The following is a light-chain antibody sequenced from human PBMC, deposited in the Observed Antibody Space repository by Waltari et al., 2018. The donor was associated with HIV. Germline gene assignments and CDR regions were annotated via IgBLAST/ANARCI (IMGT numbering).Light chain of an antibody. J-gene: IGLJ1*01. CDR3: QAWDSYTYV. CDR1: SSNIGNNA. Sequence: QSVLTQPPSVSEAPRQRVTISCSGSSSNIGNNAVNWYQQLPGKAPKLLIYYDDLLPSGVSDRFSGSKSGTSASLAISGLQSEDEADYYCQAWDSYTYVFGTGTKVTVL. V-gene: IGLV1-36*01. CDR2: YDD.